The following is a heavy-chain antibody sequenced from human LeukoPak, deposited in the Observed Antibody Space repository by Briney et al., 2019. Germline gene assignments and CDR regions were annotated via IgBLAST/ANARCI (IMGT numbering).Heavy chain of an antibody. Sequence: GGSLRLSCAASGFTVSSNYMSWVRQAPRKGLEWVSVIYSGGSTYYADSVKGRFTISRDNAQNSLYLQMNSLRAEDTAVYYCARRATEWWYFDLWGRGTLVTVPS. CDR1: GFTVSSNY. CDR2: IYSGGST. J-gene: IGHJ2*01. CDR3: ARRATEWWYFDL. V-gene: IGHV3-53*01. D-gene: IGHD2-8*01.